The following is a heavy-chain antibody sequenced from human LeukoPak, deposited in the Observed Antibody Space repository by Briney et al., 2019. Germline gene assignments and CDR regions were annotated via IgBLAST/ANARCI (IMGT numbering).Heavy chain of an antibody. Sequence: GGSLRLSCAASGFTFNTFNMNWVRQAPGKGLEWVSSITSGGDYIYYADSVKGRFTTSRGNAKNSLSLQLNSLRVEDTAVYYCARGHYDVMAASYKWTPDYWGQGTLVTVSS. CDR3: ARGHYDVMAASYKWTPDY. J-gene: IGHJ4*02. CDR2: ITSGGDYI. D-gene: IGHD3-9*01. CDR1: GFTFNTFN. V-gene: IGHV3-21*01.